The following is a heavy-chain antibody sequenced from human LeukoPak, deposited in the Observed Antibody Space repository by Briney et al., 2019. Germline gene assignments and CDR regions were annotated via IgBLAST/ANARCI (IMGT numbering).Heavy chain of an antibody. V-gene: IGHV1-2*02. J-gene: IGHJ4*02. CDR1: GYTFIDHY. Sequence: ASVKVSCKPSGYTFIDHYLHWVRQAPGQGLESLGWIDPDTGDTNYPQKFQGRVTMTRDTSSSTAYMELNRLRSDDTAVYYCARAGHNSNSGGYDYWGLGTLVTVSS. D-gene: IGHD3-22*01. CDR2: IDPDTGDT. CDR3: ARAGHNSNSGGYDY.